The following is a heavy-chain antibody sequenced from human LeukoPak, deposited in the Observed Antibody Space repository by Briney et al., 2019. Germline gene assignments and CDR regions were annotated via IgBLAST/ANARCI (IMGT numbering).Heavy chain of an antibody. CDR1: GFTFDDYA. J-gene: IGHJ6*02. Sequence: GGSLRLSCAASGFTFDDYAMHWVRQAPGKGLEWVSAIGTAGDTYYPGSVKGRFTISRENTKNSLYLQMNSLRAGDTAVYYCARSVAMGVLGYYGMDVWDQGTTVTVSS. V-gene: IGHV3-13*01. D-gene: IGHD2-8*01. CDR2: IGTAGDT. CDR3: ARSVAMGVLGYYGMDV.